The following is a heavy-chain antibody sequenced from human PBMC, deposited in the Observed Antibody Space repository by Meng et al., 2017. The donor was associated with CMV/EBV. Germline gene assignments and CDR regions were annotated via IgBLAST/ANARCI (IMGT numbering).Heavy chain of an antibody. Sequence: VHLQQCGLGLSQRPETCALPCASYGGSFSASYWSWIRQPPGKGLEWMGEINHSGSTNYNPSLKSRVTISVDTSKNQFSLKLSSVTAADTAVYYCARGGNWFDPWGQGTLVTVSS. J-gene: IGHJ5*02. CDR3: ARGGNWFDP. CDR1: GGSFSASY. CDR2: INHSGST. V-gene: IGHV4-34*01.